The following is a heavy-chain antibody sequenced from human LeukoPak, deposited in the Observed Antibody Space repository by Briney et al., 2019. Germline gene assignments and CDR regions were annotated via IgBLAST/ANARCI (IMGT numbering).Heavy chain of an antibody. D-gene: IGHD2-2*01. Sequence: SQTLSLTCAISGDSVSSNSAVWNWIRQSPSSGLEWLGRTSYRSKWYNDYAVSVKSRITINPDTSKNQFSLQLSSVTPEDTAVYYCTRALSNSPFDYWGQGTLVTVSS. CDR3: TRALSNSPFDY. CDR1: GDSVSSNSAV. CDR2: TSYRSKWYN. J-gene: IGHJ4*02. V-gene: IGHV6-1*01.